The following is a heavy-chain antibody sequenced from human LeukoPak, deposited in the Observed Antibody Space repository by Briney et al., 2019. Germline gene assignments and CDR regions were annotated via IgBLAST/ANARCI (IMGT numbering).Heavy chain of an antibody. Sequence: SETLSLTCTVSGGSISSHYWSWIRQPPGKGLEWIGYIYYSGSTNYNPPLKSRVTISVDTSKNQFSLKLSSVTAADTAVYYCARDREIFDYWGQGTLVTVSS. J-gene: IGHJ4*02. V-gene: IGHV4-59*11. CDR3: ARDREIFDY. CDR2: IYYSGST. CDR1: GGSISSHY.